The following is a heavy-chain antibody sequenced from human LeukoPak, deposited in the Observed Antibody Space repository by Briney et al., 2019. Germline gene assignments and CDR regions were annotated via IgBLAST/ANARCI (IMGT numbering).Heavy chain of an antibody. J-gene: IGHJ4*02. CDR3: ARAMVRRVITATDY. D-gene: IGHD3-10*01. CDR1: GFTFSSYA. CDR2: ISYDGGNK. V-gene: IGHV3-30*04. Sequence: GGSLRLSCAASGFTFSSYAMHWDRQAPGKGLEWVAVISYDGGNKYYADSVKGRFTISRDNSKNTLYLQMNSLRAEDTAVYYCARAMVRRVITATDYWGQGTLVTVSS.